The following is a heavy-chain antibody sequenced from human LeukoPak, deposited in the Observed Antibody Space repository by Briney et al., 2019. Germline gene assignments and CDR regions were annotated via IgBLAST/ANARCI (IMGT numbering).Heavy chain of an antibody. CDR3: ARHPMVRGTVLGNWFDP. J-gene: IGHJ5*02. Sequence: PSETLSLTCAVYGGSFSGYYWSWIRQPPGKGLEWIGEINHSGSTNYNPSLKSRVTISVDTSKNQFSLKLSSVTAADTAVYYCARHPMVRGTVLGNWFDPWGQGTLVTVSS. V-gene: IGHV4-34*01. CDR2: INHSGST. D-gene: IGHD3-10*01. CDR1: GGSFSGYY.